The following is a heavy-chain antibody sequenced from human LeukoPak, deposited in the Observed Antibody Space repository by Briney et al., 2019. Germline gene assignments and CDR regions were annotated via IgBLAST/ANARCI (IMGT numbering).Heavy chain of an antibody. D-gene: IGHD2-2*01. CDR3: ARLSADSSSSRGFDY. V-gene: IGHV4-4*07. CDR1: SASISSYY. Sequence: SETLSLTCTVSSASISSYYWTWIRQPAGKGLEWIGRIYTSGSNNYNPSLKSRVAMSVATSKNQFSLKLSSVTAADTAVYYCARLSADSSSSRGFDYWGQGTLVTVSS. J-gene: IGHJ4*02. CDR2: IYTSGSN.